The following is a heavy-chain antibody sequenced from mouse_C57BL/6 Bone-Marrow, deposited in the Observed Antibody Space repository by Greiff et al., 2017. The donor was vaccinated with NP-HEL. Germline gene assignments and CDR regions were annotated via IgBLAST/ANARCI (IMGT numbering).Heavy chain of an antibody. J-gene: IGHJ2*03. Sequence: QVQLQQPGAELVRPGSSVKLSCKASGYTFTSYWMDWVKQRPGQGLEWIGNIYPSDSETHYNQKFKDKATLTVDKSSSTAYMQLSSLTSEDSAVYYCARESGDYLDYWGQGTSLTVSS. D-gene: IGHD1-3*01. V-gene: IGHV1-61*01. CDR2: IYPSDSET. CDR1: GYTFTSYW. CDR3: ARESGDYLDY.